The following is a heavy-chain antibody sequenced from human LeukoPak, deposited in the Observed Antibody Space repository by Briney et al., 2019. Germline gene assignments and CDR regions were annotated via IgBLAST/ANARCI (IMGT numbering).Heavy chain of an antibody. CDR3: ARAPYTAMVSYYYYGMDI. CDR2: INHSGST. J-gene: IGHJ6*02. CDR1: GGSISSSGHY. D-gene: IGHD5-18*01. V-gene: IGHV4-39*07. Sequence: SETLSLTCTDSGGSISSSGHYWSWIRQPPGKGLEWIGEINHSGSTNYNPSLKSRVTISVDTSKNQFSLKLSSVTAADTAVYYCARAPYTAMVSYYYYGMDIWGQGTTVTVSS.